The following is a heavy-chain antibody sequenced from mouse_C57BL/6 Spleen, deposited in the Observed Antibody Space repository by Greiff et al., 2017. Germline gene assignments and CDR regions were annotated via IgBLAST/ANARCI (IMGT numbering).Heavy chain of an antibody. J-gene: IGHJ4*01. CDR2: IDPETGGT. CDR3: TIITHY. Sequence: QVQLQQSGAELVRPGASVTLSCQASGYTFTDYEMHWVKQTPVHGLEWIGAIDPETGGTAYNQKFKGKAILTADKSSSTAYMELRSLTSEDSAVYYCTIITHYWGQGTSVTVSS. V-gene: IGHV1-15*01. D-gene: IGHD1-1*01. CDR1: GYTFTDYE.